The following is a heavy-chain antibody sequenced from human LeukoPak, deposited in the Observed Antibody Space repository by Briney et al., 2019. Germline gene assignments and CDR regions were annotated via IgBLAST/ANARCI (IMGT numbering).Heavy chain of an antibody. CDR2: ISSSGSTI. D-gene: IGHD3-3*01. CDR3: ARGPASPWYYDLWSGYFDY. V-gene: IGHV3-11*01. CDR1: GFTFSDYY. J-gene: IGHJ4*02. Sequence: GGSLRLSCAASGFTFSDYYMSWIRQAPGKGLEWVSYISSSGSTIYYADSVKGRFTISRDNAKNSLYLQVNSLRAEDTAVYYCARGPASPWYYDLWSGYFDYWGQGTLVTVSS.